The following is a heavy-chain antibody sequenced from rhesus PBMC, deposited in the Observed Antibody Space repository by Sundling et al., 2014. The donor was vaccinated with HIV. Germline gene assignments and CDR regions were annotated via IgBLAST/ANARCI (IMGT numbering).Heavy chain of an antibody. D-gene: IGHD6-31*01. J-gene: IGHJ1*01. Sequence: EVQLVESGGGVVQPGGSLRLSCAASGFTFDDYGMHRVRQTPGKGLEWVSGISWSGDSTGYVDSVKGRFTISRDNAKNSLYLQMNRLRAEDTGLYYCARKGSGWYAEYFEFGGQGALVTVSS. V-gene: IGHV3-78*01. CDR1: GFTFDDYG. CDR2: ISWSGDST. CDR3: ARKGSGWYAEYFEF.